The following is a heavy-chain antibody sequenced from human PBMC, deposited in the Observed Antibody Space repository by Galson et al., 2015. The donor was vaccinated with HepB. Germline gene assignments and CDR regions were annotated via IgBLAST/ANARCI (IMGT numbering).Heavy chain of an antibody. CDR3: ARDGTTVVTQDYYGMDV. V-gene: IGHV1-18*01. D-gene: IGHD4-23*01. J-gene: IGHJ6*02. Sequence: SVKVSCKASGYTFTGYGISWVRQAPGQGLEWMGWISAYNGNTNYAQKLQGRVTMTTDTSTSTAYMELRSLRSDDTAVYYCARDGTTVVTQDYYGMDVWGQGTTVTVSS. CDR2: ISAYNGNT. CDR1: GYTFTGYG.